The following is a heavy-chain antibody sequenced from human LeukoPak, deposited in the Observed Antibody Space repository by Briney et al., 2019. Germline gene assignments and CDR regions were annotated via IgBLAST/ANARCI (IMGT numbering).Heavy chain of an antibody. V-gene: IGHV4-30-2*01. CDR3: ARANYGSGSYAFDY. Sequence: PSQTLSLTCAVSGGSISSGGYCWGWIRQPPGKGLEWIGYIYHSGSTYYNPSLKSRVTISVDRSKNQFSLKLSSVTAADTAVYYCARANYGSGSYAFDYWGQGTLVTVSS. J-gene: IGHJ4*02. D-gene: IGHD3-10*01. CDR2: IYHSGST. CDR1: GGSISSGGYC.